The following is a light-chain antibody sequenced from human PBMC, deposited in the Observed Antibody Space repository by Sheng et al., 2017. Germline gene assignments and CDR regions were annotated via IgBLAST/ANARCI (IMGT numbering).Light chain of an antibody. V-gene: IGKV1-17*03. Sequence: DIQMTQSPSVVSASVGDRVTITCRASQGISNSLAWFQQKPGKVPQRLIYAASTLQSGVPSRFSGSRSGTDFTLTISSLQPDDFATYYCQQYDSEITFGQGTRLEIK. CDR1: QGISNS. J-gene: IGKJ5*01. CDR2: AAS. CDR3: QQYDSEIT.